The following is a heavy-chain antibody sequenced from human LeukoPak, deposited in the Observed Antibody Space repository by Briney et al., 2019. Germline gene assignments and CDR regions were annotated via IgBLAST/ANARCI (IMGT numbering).Heavy chain of an antibody. CDR2: IIPIFGTA. D-gene: IGHD3-22*01. CDR3: ASELSSGYYHEMGNRYFQH. J-gene: IGHJ1*01. V-gene: IGHV1-69*05. Sequence: GASVKVSCKASGGTFSSYAISWVRQAPGQGLEWMGGIIPIFGTANYAQKFQGRVTITTDESTSTAYMELSSLRSEDTAVYYCASELSSGYYHEMGNRYFQHWGQGTLVTVSS. CDR1: GGTFSSYA.